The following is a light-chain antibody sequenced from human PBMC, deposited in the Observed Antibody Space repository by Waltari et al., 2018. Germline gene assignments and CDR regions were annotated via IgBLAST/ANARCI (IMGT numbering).Light chain of an antibody. CDR3: QQYNDWPGLT. V-gene: IGKV3-15*01. Sequence: EIVMTQSPATLSVSPGERVTLSCRASQYVSGKLAWYQQKPGLAPRHLISGAATRATGVPARCSGSGSGTEFTLTISSLQSEDFAVYYCQQYNDWPGLTFGGGTRVEIK. CDR1: QYVSGK. J-gene: IGKJ4*02. CDR2: GAA.